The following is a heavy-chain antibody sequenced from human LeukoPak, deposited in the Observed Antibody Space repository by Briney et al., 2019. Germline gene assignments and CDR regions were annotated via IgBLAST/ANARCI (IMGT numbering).Heavy chain of an antibody. V-gene: IGHV4-59*08. CDR3: ARHRDYGGNSDY. CDR2: IYYSGST. J-gene: IGHJ4*02. Sequence: SETLSLTCTVSGGSISSYYWSWIRQPPGKGLEWIGYIYYSGSTNYNPSLKSRVTISVDTSKNQFSLKLSSVTAADTAVYYCARHRDYGGNSDYWGQGTLVTVSS. CDR1: GGSISSYY. D-gene: IGHD4-23*01.